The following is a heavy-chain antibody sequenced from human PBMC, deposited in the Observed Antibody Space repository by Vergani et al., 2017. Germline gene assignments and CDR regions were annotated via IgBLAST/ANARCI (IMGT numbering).Heavy chain of an antibody. J-gene: IGHJ3*02. D-gene: IGHD3-10*01. CDR2: IRDKGYGGTA. CDR3: VRDQVTMLRGSDALDI. Sequence: VQLVESGGGLVQPGRSLRLSCTTSGFTFGDYAMSWVRQAPGKGLEWVGFIRDKGYGGTAEYAASVKGRFTISRDDSKSIAYLQMNNLQTEDTAMYYCVRDQVTMLRGSDALDIWGQGTMVTVSS. CDR1: GFTFGDYA. V-gene: IGHV3-49*04.